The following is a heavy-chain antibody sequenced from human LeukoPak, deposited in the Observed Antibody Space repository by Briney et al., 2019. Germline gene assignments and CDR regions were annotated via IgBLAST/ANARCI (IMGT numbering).Heavy chain of an antibody. J-gene: IGHJ4*02. D-gene: IGHD3-22*01. CDR2: INTNTGNP. CDR1: GYTFTSYA. Sequence: ASVKVSCKASGYTFTSYAMNWVRQAPGQGLEWMGWINTNTGNPTYAQGFTGRFAFSLDTSVSTAYLQISSLKAEDTAVYYCVRAPGGSGYSPGNYWGQGTLVTVSS. V-gene: IGHV7-4-1*02. CDR3: VRAPGGSGYSPGNY.